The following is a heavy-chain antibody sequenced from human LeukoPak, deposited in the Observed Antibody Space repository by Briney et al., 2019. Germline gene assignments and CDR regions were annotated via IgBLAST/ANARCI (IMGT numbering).Heavy chain of an antibody. D-gene: IGHD3-22*01. CDR2: INPNSGGT. CDR3: AREGRRYYDSSGYPDY. J-gene: IGHJ4*02. V-gene: IGHV1-2*02. CDR1: GYTFTSYG. Sequence: ASVKVSCKASGYTFTSYGISWVRQAPGQGLEWMGWINPNSGGTNYAQKFQGRVTMTRDTSISTAYMELSRLRSDDTAVYYCAREGRRYYDSSGYPDYWGQGTLVTVSS.